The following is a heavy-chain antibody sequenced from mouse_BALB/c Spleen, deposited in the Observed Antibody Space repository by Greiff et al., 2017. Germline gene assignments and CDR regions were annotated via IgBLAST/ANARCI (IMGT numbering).Heavy chain of an antibody. V-gene: IGHV5-6-4*01. CDR2: ISSGGSYT. CDR1: GFTFSSYT. CDR3: TRAYDGYLYYAMDY. J-gene: IGHJ4*01. D-gene: IGHD2-3*01. Sequence: EVQLQESGGGLVKPGGSLKLSCAASGFTFSSYTMSWVRQTPEKRLEWVATISSGGSYTYYPDSVKGRFTISRDNAKNTLYLQMSSLKSEDTAMYYCTRAYDGYLYYAMDYWGQGTSVTVSS.